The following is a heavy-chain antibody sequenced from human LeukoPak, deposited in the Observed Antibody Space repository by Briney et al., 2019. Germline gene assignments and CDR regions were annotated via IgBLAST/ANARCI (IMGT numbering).Heavy chain of an antibody. CDR1: GGSISSYY. CDR2: IYTSGST. D-gene: IGHD4-17*01. V-gene: IGHV4-4*07. CDR3: ARDRWTTVTTTGYYYYYMDV. Sequence: SETLSLTFTVSGGSISSYYWSWIRQPAGKGLEWIGRIYTSGSTNYNPSLKSRVTMSVDTSKNQFSLKLSSVTAADTAVYYCARDRWTTVTTTGYYYYYMDVWGKGTTVTVSS. J-gene: IGHJ6*03.